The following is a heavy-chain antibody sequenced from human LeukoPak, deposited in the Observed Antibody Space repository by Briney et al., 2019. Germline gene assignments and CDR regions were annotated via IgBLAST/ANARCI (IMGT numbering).Heavy chain of an antibody. Sequence: SETLSLTCTVSGDSISSTSYYWGWIRQPPGRGLEWIASIYYTGSTYYNPSLRSRVTMSVDPSRKQLFLKLTSVTAADTAVYYCARQFLRSRYYFYYYVDVWGKGTTVTVSS. V-gene: IGHV4-39*01. D-gene: IGHD3-10*02. J-gene: IGHJ6*03. CDR3: ARQFLRSRYYFYYYVDV. CDR1: GDSISSTSYY. CDR2: IYYTGST.